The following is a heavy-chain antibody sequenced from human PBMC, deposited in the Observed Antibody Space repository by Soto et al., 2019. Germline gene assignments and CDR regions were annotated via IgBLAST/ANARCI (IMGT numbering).Heavy chain of an antibody. V-gene: IGHV1-18*01. CDR1: GYTFTSYG. D-gene: IGHD2-15*01. J-gene: IGHJ3*02. Sequence: GASVKVSCKASGYTFTSYGISWVRQAPGQGLEWMGWISAYNGNTNYAQKLQGRVTMTTDTSTSTAYMELRSLRSDDTAVYYCARNALYCSGGSRSIDAFDIWGQGTMVTVSS. CDR2: ISAYNGNT. CDR3: ARNALYCSGGSRSIDAFDI.